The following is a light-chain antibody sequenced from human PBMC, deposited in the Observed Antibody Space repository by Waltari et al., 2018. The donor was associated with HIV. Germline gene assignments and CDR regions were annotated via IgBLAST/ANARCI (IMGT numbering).Light chain of an antibody. Sequence: HSVLTQPPSVSGALGQRVTISCTGSSSTLGAGYDVHWYQPLPGTAPKLLIYKNNNRPSGVPDRFSGSKSGTSASLAITGLQAEDEADYHCQSYDSSLSGSRVFGGGTKLTVL. CDR2: KNN. CDR1: SSTLGAGYD. J-gene: IGLJ3*02. V-gene: IGLV1-40*01. CDR3: QSYDSSLSGSRV.